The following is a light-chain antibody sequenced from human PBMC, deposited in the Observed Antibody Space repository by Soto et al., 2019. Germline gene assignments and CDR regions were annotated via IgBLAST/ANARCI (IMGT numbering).Light chain of an antibody. J-gene: IGKJ5*01. V-gene: IGKV3-15*01. Sequence: EIVLTQSPGTLSLSPGERATLSCRASQSVNINYFAWYQQKSGQAPRLLIYGASTRATGIPARFSGSGSGTEFTLTISSLQSEDFAVYYCQQYSSWSPITFGQGTRLEIK. CDR1: QSVNIN. CDR2: GAS. CDR3: QQYSSWSPIT.